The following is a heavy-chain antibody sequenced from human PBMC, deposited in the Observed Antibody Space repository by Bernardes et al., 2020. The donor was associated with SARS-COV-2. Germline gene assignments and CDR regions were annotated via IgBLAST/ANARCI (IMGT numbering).Heavy chain of an antibody. CDR2: IYTSGST. CDR3: ARGGAGYLGEFDY. J-gene: IGHJ4*02. CDR1: GGSISSGSYY. Sequence: TLSLTCTVSGGSISSGSYYWSWIRQPAGKGLEWIGRIYTSGSTNYNPSLKSRVTISVDTSKNQFSLKLSSVTAADTAVYYCARGGAGYLGEFDYWGQGTLVTVSS. D-gene: IGHD3-9*01. V-gene: IGHV4-61*02.